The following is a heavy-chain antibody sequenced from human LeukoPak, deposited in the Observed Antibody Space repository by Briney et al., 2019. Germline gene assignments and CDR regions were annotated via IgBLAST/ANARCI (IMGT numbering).Heavy chain of an antibody. CDR1: GGSISSYY. Sequence: SETLSLTCTVSGGSISSYYWSWIRQPAGKGLEWIGRIYTSGSTNYNPSLKSRVTMSVDTSKNQFSLKLSSVTAADTAVYYRARDDSYGDYVHWFDPWGQGTLVTVSS. J-gene: IGHJ5*02. V-gene: IGHV4-4*07. CDR3: ARDDSYGDYVHWFDP. D-gene: IGHD4-17*01. CDR2: IYTSGST.